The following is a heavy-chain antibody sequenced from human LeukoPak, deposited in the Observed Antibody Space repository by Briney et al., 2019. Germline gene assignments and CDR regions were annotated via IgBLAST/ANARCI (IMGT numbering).Heavy chain of an antibody. CDR1: GDSVSGNGAT. V-gene: IGHV6-1*01. CDR3: ARVPYSGTYSFDY. CDR2: TYYRSKWYN. J-gene: IGHJ4*02. D-gene: IGHD1-26*01. Sequence: SQTLPLTCAISGDSVSGNGATWNWIRQSPSRGLEWLGRTYYRSKWYNDYAVSVKSRITINPDTAKNQFSLQLNSVTPEGTAVYYCARVPYSGTYSFDYWGQGTLVTISS.